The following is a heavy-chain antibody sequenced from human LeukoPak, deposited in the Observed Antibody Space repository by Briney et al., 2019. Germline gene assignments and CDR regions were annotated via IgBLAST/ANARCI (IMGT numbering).Heavy chain of an antibody. V-gene: IGHV4-34*01. CDR3: ARRFYYGSGRPSHFDY. D-gene: IGHD3-10*01. CDR2: INHSGST. CDR1: GGSFSGYY. Sequence: SETLSLTCAVYGGSFSGYYWSWIRQPPGKGLEWIGEINHSGSTNYNPSLKSRGTISVDTSKNQFSLKLSSVTAADTAVYYCARRFYYGSGRPSHFDYWGQGTLVTVSS. J-gene: IGHJ4*02.